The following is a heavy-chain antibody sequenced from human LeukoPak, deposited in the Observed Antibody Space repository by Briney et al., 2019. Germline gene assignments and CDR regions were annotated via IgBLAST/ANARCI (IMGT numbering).Heavy chain of an antibody. CDR1: GYTFADYY. V-gene: IGHV1-2*02. CDR2: INPNSGDT. J-gene: IGHJ4*02. CDR3: ARDGGLDY. Sequence: GASVKVSCKASGYTFADYYMHWVRQAPGQGLEWMGWINPNSGDTNHAQKFQGRVTMTRDTSITTVYMEVSGLRSDDTAVYYCARDGGLDYWGQGTLVTVSS. D-gene: IGHD3-10*01.